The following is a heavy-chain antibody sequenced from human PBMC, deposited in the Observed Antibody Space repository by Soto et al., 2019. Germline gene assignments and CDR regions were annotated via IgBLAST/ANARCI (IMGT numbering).Heavy chain of an antibody. CDR3: AKDRIVVVLAATVCDY. V-gene: IGHV3-23*01. CDR2: ISGYNGNT. J-gene: IGHJ4*02. D-gene: IGHD2-15*01. Sequence: GGSLRLSCAASGFTFSNYAMSWVRQAPGKGLEWVSTISGYNGNTFYADSVKGRFTISRDNSKNTLYLQMNSLRAEDTAIYYCAKDRIVVVLAATVCDYWGQGTLVTVSS. CDR1: GFTFSNYA.